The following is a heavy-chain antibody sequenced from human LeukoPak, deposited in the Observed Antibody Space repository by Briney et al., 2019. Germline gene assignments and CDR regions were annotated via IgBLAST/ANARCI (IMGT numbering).Heavy chain of an antibody. V-gene: IGHV3-48*03. J-gene: IGHJ6*03. CDR1: GFTFSSYE. D-gene: IGHD3-10*01. Sequence: TGGSLRLSCAASGFTFSSYEMNWVRQAPGKGLEWVSYISSSGGTIYYADSVKGRFAISRDNAKNSLYLQMNSLRAEDTAVYYCHTYYYGSGSYYGDYYYMDVWGKGTTVTISS. CDR3: HTYYYGSGSYYGDYYYMDV. CDR2: ISSSGGTI.